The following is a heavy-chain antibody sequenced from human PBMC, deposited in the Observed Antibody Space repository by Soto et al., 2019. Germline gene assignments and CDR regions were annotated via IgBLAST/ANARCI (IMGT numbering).Heavy chain of an antibody. CDR2: INSDGSST. Sequence: PWGSLRLSCAASGFTFISYWMHFFRQSPFKWLVWVSRINSDGSSTSYADSVKGRFTISRDNAKNTLYLQMNSLRAEDTAVYYCAREDYDFWSGYQNWFDPWGQGTLVTVSS. CDR3: AREDYDFWSGYQNWFDP. J-gene: IGHJ5*02. CDR1: GFTFISYW. V-gene: IGHV3-74*01. D-gene: IGHD3-3*01.